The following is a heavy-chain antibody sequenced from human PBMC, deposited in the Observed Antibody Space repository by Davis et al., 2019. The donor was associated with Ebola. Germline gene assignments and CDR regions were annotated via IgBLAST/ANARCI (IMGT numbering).Heavy chain of an antibody. D-gene: IGHD4-17*01. J-gene: IGHJ5*02. CDR3: ARNTVPAP. CDR2: IWYDGSNK. V-gene: IGHV3-33*01. Sequence: GESLKISCAASGFTFSSYGMHWVRQAPGKGLEWVAVIWYDGSNKYYADSVKGRFTISRDNAKNSLYLQMNSLRDEDTAVYYCARNTVPAPWGQGTLVTVSS. CDR1: GFTFSSYG.